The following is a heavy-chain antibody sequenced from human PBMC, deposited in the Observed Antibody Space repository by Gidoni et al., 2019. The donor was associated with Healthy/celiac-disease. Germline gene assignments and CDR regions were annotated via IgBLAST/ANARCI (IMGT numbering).Heavy chain of an antibody. CDR3: ASQKYYYDSSGYYSPFDY. V-gene: IGHV1-18*04. D-gene: IGHD3-22*01. CDR2: ISAYNGNT. J-gene: IGHJ4*02. Sequence: QVQLVQSGAEVKKPGASVKVSCKASGYTFTSYGISWGRQAPGQGLEWMGWISAYNGNTNYAQKLQGRVTMTTDTSTSTAYMELRSLRSDDTAVYYCASQKYYYDSSGYYSPFDYWGQGTLVTVSS. CDR1: GYTFTSYG.